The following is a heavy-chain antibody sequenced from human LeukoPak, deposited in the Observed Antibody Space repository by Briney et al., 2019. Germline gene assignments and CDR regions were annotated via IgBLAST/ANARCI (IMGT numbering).Heavy chain of an antibody. CDR2: INPNSGGT. V-gene: IGHV1-2*06. J-gene: IGHJ5*02. CDR1: GYTFTGYY. Sequence: ASVKVSCKASGYTFTGYYMHWVRQAPGQGLEWMGRINPNSGGTNFAQKFQGRVTMTRDTSISAAYMELSRLRSDDTAVYYCARGIVATTYNWFDPWGQGTLVTVSS. CDR3: ARGIVATTYNWFDP. D-gene: IGHD5-12*01.